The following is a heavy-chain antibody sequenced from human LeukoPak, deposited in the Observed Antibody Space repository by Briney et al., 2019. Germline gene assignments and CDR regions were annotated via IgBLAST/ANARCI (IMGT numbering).Heavy chain of an antibody. CDR2: IRYDGSNK. D-gene: IGHD4-17*01. CDR3: ASTGARTTVSAFDI. J-gene: IGHJ3*02. V-gene: IGHV3-30*02. Sequence: GGSLRLSCAASGFTFSSYGMHWVRQAPGKGLEWVAFIRYDGSNKYYADSVKGRFTISRGNSKNTLYLQMNSLRAEDTAVYYCASTGARTTVSAFDIWGQGTMVTVSS. CDR1: GFTFSSYG.